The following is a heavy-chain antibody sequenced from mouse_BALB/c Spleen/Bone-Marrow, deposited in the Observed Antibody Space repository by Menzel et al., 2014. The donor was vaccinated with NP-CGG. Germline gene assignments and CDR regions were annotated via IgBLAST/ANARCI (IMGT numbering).Heavy chain of an antibody. CDR1: GFDFSRYW. J-gene: IGHJ3*01. V-gene: IGHV4-1*02. Sequence: EVQLVESGGGLVQPGGSLKLSYAASGFDFSRYWMSWVRQAPGKGLEWIGEINPDSSTINYTPSLKDKFIISRDNAKNTLYLQMSKVRSEDTALYYCARNWDVGFAYWGQGTLVTVSA. CDR2: INPDSSTI. D-gene: IGHD4-1*01. CDR3: ARNWDVGFAY.